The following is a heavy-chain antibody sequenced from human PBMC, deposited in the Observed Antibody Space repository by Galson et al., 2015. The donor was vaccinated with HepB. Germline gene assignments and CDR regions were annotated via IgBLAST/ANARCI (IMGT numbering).Heavy chain of an antibody. CDR2: IYYSGST. CDR3: ARGVRIVLDKYGMDV. CDR1: GGSISSYY. J-gene: IGHJ6*02. V-gene: IGHV4-59*01. D-gene: IGHD3-22*01. Sequence: SETLSLTCTVSGGSISSYYWSWIRQPPGKGLEWIGYIYYSGSTNYNPSLKSRVTISVDTSKNQFSLKLSSVTAADTAVYYCARGVRIVLDKYGMDVWGQGTTVTVSS.